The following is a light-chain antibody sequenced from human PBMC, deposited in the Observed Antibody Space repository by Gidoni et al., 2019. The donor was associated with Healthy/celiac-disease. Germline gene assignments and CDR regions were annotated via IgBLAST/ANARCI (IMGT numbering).Light chain of an antibody. Sequence: NCKSSQSVLYSSNNKNYLAWYQQKPGQPPKLLIYWASTRESGVPDRCSGSGSGTDFTLTISSLQAEDVAVYYCQQYYSTPTFGQGTKVEIK. CDR1: QSVLYSSNNKNY. J-gene: IGKJ1*01. CDR3: QQYYSTPT. V-gene: IGKV4-1*01. CDR2: WAS.